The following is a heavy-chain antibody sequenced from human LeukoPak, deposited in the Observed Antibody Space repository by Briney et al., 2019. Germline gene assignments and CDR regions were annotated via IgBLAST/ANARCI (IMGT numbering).Heavy chain of an antibody. Sequence: ASVKVSCKASGYTFTSYHMHWVRQAPGQGLEWMGIINPSGGSTSYAQKFQGRVTMTRDTSTSTVYMELSSLRSEDTAVYYCAREAPSRGDDYYFDYWGQGTLVTVSS. V-gene: IGHV1-46*01. D-gene: IGHD2-21*02. CDR3: AREAPSRGDDYYFDY. CDR2: INPSGGST. CDR1: GYTFTSYH. J-gene: IGHJ4*02.